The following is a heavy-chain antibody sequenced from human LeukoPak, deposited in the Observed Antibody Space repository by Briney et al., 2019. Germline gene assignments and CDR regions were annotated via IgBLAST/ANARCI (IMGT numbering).Heavy chain of an antibody. J-gene: IGHJ3*02. CDR1: GYSISSTNW. D-gene: IGHD3-9*01. V-gene: IGHV4-28*03. CDR3: AREYYDILTGYPDAFDI. Sequence: PSDTLSLTCAVSGYSISSTNWWGWIRQPPGKGLEWIGYIYYSGSTNYNPSLKSRVTISVDTSKNQFSLKLSSVTAADTAVYYCAREYYDILTGYPDAFDIWGQGTMVTVSS. CDR2: IYYSGST.